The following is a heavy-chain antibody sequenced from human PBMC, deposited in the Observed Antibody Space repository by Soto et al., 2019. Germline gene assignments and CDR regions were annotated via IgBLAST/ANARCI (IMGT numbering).Heavy chain of an antibody. CDR2: IYSGGIT. CDR3: ARDAGYHLLLDYYYYMDV. V-gene: IGHV3-66*01. J-gene: IGHJ6*03. D-gene: IGHD2-2*01. CDR1: GFTVSTSY. Sequence: EVQVVESGGGLVQPGGSLTLSCATSGFTVSTSYMSWVRQAPGKGLEWVSVIYSGGITHYAESVKDRFSVSRDNSKNTLYLQMNSLRAEDTAVYYCARDAGYHLLLDYYYYMDVWGKGTTVTVSS.